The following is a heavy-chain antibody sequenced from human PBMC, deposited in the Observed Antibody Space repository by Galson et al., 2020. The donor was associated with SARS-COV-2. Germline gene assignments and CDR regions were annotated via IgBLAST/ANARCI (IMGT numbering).Heavy chain of an antibody. D-gene: IGHD6-19*01. V-gene: IGHV3-49*04. CDR2: MRGKTFGATT. Sequence: GESLKISCSPSGFTVGDQAMAWVRQAPGKGLEWVGFMRGKTFGATTTYAASVKGRFSISGDSSKNIAYLQMNNLKTEDTAVYYCVTYSSGWTNFDYWGQGTLVTVSS. CDR3: VTYSSGWTNFDY. J-gene: IGHJ4*02. CDR1: GFTVGDQA.